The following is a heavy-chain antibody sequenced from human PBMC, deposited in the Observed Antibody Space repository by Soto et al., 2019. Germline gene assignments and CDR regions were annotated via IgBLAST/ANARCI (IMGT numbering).Heavy chain of an antibody. J-gene: IGHJ4*02. V-gene: IGHV4-4*02. CDR2: IYHSGST. CDR3: ARLGLPAVNYFDY. D-gene: IGHD3-10*01. CDR1: DGSISSSNW. Sequence: SETLSLTCAVSDGSISSSNWWSWVRQPPGKGLEWIGEIYHSGSTNYNPSLKSRVTISVDTSKNQFSLKLSSVTAADTAVYYCARLGLPAVNYFDYWGQGTLVTVSS.